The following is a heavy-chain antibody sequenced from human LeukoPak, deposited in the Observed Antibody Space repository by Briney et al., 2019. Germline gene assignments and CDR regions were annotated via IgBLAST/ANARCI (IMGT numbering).Heavy chain of an antibody. Sequence: SETLSLTCAVYGGSFSGYYWSWIRQPPGKGLEWIGEINHSGSTNYNPSLKSRVTISVDTSKNQFSLKLSSVTAADTAVYYCARHEVLEYCSSTSCLNWFDPWGQGTLVTVSS. CDR3: ARHEVLEYCSSTSCLNWFDP. CDR2: INHSGST. CDR1: GGSFSGYY. J-gene: IGHJ5*02. D-gene: IGHD2-2*01. V-gene: IGHV4-34*01.